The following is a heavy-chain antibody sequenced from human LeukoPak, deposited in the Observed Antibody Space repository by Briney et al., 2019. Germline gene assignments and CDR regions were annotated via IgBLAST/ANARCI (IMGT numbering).Heavy chain of an antibody. V-gene: IGHV3-30*04. Sequence: GGSLRLSCAASGFTFSSYAMHWVRQAPGKGLEWVAVISYDGSNKYYADSVKGRFTISRDNSKNTLYLQMNSLRAEDTAVYYCARNWGKSMTTVTMDVWGKGTTVTISS. CDR1: GFTFSSYA. CDR2: ISYDGSNK. D-gene: IGHD4-17*01. CDR3: ARNWGKSMTTVTMDV. J-gene: IGHJ6*04.